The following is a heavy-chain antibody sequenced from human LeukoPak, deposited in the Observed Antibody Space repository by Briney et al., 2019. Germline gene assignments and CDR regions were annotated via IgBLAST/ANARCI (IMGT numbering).Heavy chain of an antibody. V-gene: IGHV1-69*04. CDR3: ARGVAGLDY. J-gene: IGHJ4*02. Sequence: SVKVSCKASGGTFSSYAISWVRQAPGQGLEWMGRIIPILGIANYAQKFQGRVTITADKPTSTAYMELSSLRSEDTAVYYCARGVAGLDYWGQGTLVTVSS. CDR2: IIPILGIA. CDR1: GGTFSSYA. D-gene: IGHD6-19*01.